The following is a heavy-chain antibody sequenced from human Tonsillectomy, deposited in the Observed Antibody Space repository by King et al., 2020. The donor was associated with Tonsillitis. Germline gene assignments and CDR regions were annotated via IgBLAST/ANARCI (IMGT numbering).Heavy chain of an antibody. CDR2: IYSGGGGT. J-gene: IGHJ4*02. CDR1: GFTFSSYA. Sequence: DVQLVESGGGLVQPGGSLRLSCAASGFTFSSYAMSWVRQAPGKGLECVSVIYSGGGGTYYADSVKGRFSISRDNSKNTLYLKMNSLRAEDTSVYYCANIGRGYSGYNPYFFDFGGQGPLVSVSS. V-gene: IGHV3-23*03. CDR3: ANIGRGYSGYNPYFFDF. D-gene: IGHD5-12*01.